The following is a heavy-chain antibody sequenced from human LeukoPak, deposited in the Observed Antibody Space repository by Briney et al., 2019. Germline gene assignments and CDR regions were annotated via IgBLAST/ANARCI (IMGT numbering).Heavy chain of an antibody. J-gene: IGHJ4*02. Sequence: SETLSLTCTVSGGSISSGGYYWSRIRQPPGKGLEWIGYINHSGSTNYNPSLKSRVTISVDTSKNQFSLKLSSVTAADTAVYYCASRPDDYGDYSTLNYWGQGTLVTVSS. V-gene: IGHV4-30-2*01. CDR3: ASRPDDYGDYSTLNY. CDR2: INHSGST. CDR1: GGSISSGGYY. D-gene: IGHD4-17*01.